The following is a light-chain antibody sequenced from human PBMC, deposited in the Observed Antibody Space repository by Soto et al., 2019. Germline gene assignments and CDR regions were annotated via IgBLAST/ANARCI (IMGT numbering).Light chain of an antibody. CDR3: QQCNIYS. Sequence: EILVTNSPSTLSVSVGDRVTITCRASQSISNWLAWYQQKPVTAPKVLIDHATKLQSGVPSSFSGSGSGTKFTLTIINLQPDEIASCTVQQCNIYSFGQGTKVDI. CDR2: HAT. J-gene: IGKJ1*01. V-gene: IGKV1-5*01. CDR1: QSISNW.